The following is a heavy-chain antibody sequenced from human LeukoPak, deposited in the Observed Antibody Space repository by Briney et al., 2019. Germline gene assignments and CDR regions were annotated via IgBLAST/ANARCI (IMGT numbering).Heavy chain of an antibody. Sequence: PGGSLRLSCAASGFTFSSYDMHWVRQATGKGLEWVSAIGTAGDTYYPGSVKSRFTISRENAKNSLYLQMNSLRAGDTAVYYCARGVTTYSGSYYFDYWGQGTLVTVSS. V-gene: IGHV3-13*01. CDR2: IGTAGDT. J-gene: IGHJ4*02. CDR3: ARGVTTYSGSYYFDY. D-gene: IGHD1-26*01. CDR1: GFTFSSYD.